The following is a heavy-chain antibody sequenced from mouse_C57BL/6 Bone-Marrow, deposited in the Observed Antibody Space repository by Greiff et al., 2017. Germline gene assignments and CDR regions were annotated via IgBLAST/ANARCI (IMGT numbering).Heavy chain of an antibody. CDR3: ARSGYYGSSSLFAY. CDR2: IYPSDSET. D-gene: IGHD1-1*01. V-gene: IGHV1-61*01. J-gene: IGHJ3*01. Sequence: VQLQQPGAELVRPGSSVKLSCKASGYTFTSYWMDWVKQRPGQGLEWIGNIYPSDSETHYNQKFKDKATLTVDKSSSTAYMQLSSLTSEDSAVYYCARSGYYGSSSLFAYWGQGTLVTVSA. CDR1: GYTFTSYW.